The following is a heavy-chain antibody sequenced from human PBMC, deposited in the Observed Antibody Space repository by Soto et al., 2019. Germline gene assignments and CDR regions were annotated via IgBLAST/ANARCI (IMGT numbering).Heavy chain of an antibody. CDR2: ISAYNGNT. Sequence: WASVKVSCKASGYTFTSYGISWVRQAPGQGLEWMGWISAYNGNTNYAQKLQGRVTMTTDTSTSTAYMELRSLRSDDTAVYYCAREGTVEWELLYYYGMDVWGQGTTVTVSS. D-gene: IGHD1-26*01. J-gene: IGHJ6*02. CDR3: AREGTVEWELLYYYGMDV. CDR1: GYTFTSYG. V-gene: IGHV1-18*01.